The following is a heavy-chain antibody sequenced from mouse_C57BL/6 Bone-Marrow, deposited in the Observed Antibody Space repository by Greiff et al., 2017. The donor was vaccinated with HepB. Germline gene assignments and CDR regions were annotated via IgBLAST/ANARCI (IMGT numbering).Heavy chain of an antibody. J-gene: IGHJ3*01. CDR3: ASIYYDYDGFAY. CDR1: GYTFTGYW. Sequence: QVQLKESGAELMKPGASVKLSCKATGYTFTGYWIEWVKQRPGHGLEWIGEILPGSGSTNYNEKFKGKATFTADTSSNTAYMQLSSLTTEDSAIDYCASIYYDYDGFAYWGQGTLVTVSA. CDR2: ILPGSGST. D-gene: IGHD2-4*01. V-gene: IGHV1-9*01.